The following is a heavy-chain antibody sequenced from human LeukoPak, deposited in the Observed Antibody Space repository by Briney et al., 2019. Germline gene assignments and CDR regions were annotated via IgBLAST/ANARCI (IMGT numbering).Heavy chain of an antibody. CDR1: GYTFTDHY. CDR3: ARVMVSLVRGDYFYFDY. D-gene: IGHD3-10*01. J-gene: IGHJ4*02. Sequence: GASVKVSCKASGYTFTDHYIHRVRQAPGQGLEGMGRINPNSGGTNFAQKFQGRVTMTRDTSISTAYMELSGLRSDDTAMYYCARVMVSLVRGDYFYFDYWAQGTLVTVSS. V-gene: IGHV1-2*06. CDR2: INPNSGGT.